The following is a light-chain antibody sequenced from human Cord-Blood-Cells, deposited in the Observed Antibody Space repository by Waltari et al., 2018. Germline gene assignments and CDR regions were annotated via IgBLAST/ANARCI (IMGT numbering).Light chain of an antibody. V-gene: IGLV2-11*01. CDR3: CSYAGSYTYV. CDR2: DVS. J-gene: IGLJ1*01. Sequence: QSALTQPRSVSGSPGQSVTISCTGTSSAVGGYNYVSWYQHHPGKAPKLMIYDVSKRPSGVPDRFSGSKSGNTASLTISGLQAEDEADYYCCSYAGSYTYVFGTGTKVTVL. CDR1: SSAVGGYNY.